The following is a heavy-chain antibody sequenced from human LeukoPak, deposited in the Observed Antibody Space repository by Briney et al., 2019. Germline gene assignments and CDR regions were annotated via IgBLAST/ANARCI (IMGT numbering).Heavy chain of an antibody. CDR3: ARVPGYDSSGYFDY. CDR2: ISYDGSNK. J-gene: IGHJ4*02. CDR1: GFTFGSYA. Sequence: GRSLRLSCAASGFTFGSYAMHWVRQAPGKGLEWVAVISYDGSNKYYADSVKGRFTISRDNSKNTLYLQMNSLRAEDTAVYYCARVPGYDSSGYFDYWGQGTLVTVSS. D-gene: IGHD3-22*01. V-gene: IGHV3-30-3*01.